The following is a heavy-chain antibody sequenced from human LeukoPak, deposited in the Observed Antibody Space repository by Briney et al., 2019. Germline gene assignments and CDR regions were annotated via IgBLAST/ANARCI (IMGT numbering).Heavy chain of an antibody. J-gene: IGHJ4*02. D-gene: IGHD4-17*01. V-gene: IGHV3-23*01. CDR2: ISSSGSTI. CDR3: AKDWSYGDSTPNYFDY. Sequence: GGSLRLSCAASGFTFSSYGMSWVRQAPGKGLEWVSYISSSGSTIYYADSVKGRFTISRDNSKNTLYLQMNSLRAEDTAVYYCAKDWSYGDSTPNYFDYWGQGTLVTVSS. CDR1: GFTFSSYG.